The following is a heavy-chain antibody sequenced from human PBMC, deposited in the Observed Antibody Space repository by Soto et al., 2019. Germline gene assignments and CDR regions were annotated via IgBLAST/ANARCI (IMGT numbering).Heavy chain of an antibody. Sequence: SETLSLTCAVSGYVITNGYHWDRIRQPPGKELEWIGTISHSGETYYNPSLKSRVAISIDTAKNHLSLILNSVTAADTATYYCTRIYCTTTSCFINGMDVWGQGTTV. V-gene: IGHV4-38-2*01. CDR3: TRIYCTTTSCFINGMDV. CDR1: GYVITNGYH. CDR2: ISHSGET. D-gene: IGHD2-2*01. J-gene: IGHJ6*02.